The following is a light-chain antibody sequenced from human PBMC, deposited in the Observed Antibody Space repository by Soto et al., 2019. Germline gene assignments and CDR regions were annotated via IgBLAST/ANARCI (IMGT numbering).Light chain of an antibody. V-gene: IGKV1-5*01. Sequence: DIQMTQSPSTLSASVGDRVIITCRASQRISSWLAWYQQKPGKAPKLLIYDASSLESGVPSRFSGSGSGTEFTLTISSLQPDDFATYYCQQYNSYSWTFGQGTKVDIK. J-gene: IGKJ1*01. CDR2: DAS. CDR3: QQYNSYSWT. CDR1: QRISSW.